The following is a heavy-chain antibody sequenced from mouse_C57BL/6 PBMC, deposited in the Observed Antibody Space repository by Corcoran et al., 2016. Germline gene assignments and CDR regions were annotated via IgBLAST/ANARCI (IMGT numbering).Heavy chain of an antibody. J-gene: IGHJ2*01. Sequence: EVQLQQSGPELVKPGASVKISCKASGYTFTDYYMNWVKQSHGKSLEWIGDINPNNGGTSYNQKFKGKATLTVDKSSSTAYMELRSLTSEDSAVYYCARRGDYSNYGDYWGQGTTLTVSS. V-gene: IGHV1-26*01. CDR1: GYTFTDYY. D-gene: IGHD2-5*01. CDR3: ARRGDYSNYGDY. CDR2: INPNNGGT.